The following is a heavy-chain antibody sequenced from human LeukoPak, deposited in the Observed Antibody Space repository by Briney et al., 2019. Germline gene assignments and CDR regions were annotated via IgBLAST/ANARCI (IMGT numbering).Heavy chain of an antibody. CDR3: AKDYEPLVGVHRWGDWFDP. V-gene: IGHV3-30*18. CDR2: ISYDGSNK. Sequence: PGGSLRLSCAASGFTFSSYGMHWVRQAPGKGLEWMAVISYDGSNKYYSDSVKGRFSISRDNSKNTLYLQMNSLRAEDTAVYYCAKDYEPLVGVHRWGDWFDPWGQGTLVTVSS. D-gene: IGHD1-26*01. CDR1: GFTFSSYG. J-gene: IGHJ5*02.